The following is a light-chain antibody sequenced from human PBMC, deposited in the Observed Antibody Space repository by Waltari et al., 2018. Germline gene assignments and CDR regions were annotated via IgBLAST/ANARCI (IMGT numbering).Light chain of an antibody. J-gene: IGKJ3*01. CDR1: QSVKTN. CDR2: GAS. Sequence: EIVLTHSPATLSVSPGERATLSCRASQSVKTNLAWYQQKPGQAPRLLIYGASNRATGVPARFSGSGSGTDFTLTISSLQSEDFALYYCQQYNHWPPVFTFGPGTKLDIK. CDR3: QQYNHWPPVFT. V-gene: IGKV3-15*01.